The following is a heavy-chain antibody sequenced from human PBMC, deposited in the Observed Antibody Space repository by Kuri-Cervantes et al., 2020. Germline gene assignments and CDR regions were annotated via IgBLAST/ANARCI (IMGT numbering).Heavy chain of an antibody. J-gene: IGHJ6*03. D-gene: IGHD2-2*01. Sequence: SETLSLTCAVYGGSFSGYYWSWIRQPPGKGLEWIGEINHSGSTNYNPSLKSRVTISVDTSKSQFSLKLSSVTAADTAVYYCARGRYCSSTSCYGLFYYYYYMDVRGKGTTVTVSS. V-gene: IGHV4-34*01. CDR3: ARGRYCSSTSCYGLFYYYYYMDV. CDR1: GGSFSGYY. CDR2: INHSGST.